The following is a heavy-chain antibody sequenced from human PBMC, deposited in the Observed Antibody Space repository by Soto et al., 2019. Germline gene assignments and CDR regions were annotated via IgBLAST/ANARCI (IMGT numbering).Heavy chain of an antibody. CDR2: IYYSGST. V-gene: IGHV4-39*01. CDR1: GGSISSSSYY. J-gene: IGHJ4*02. CDR3: ARHERDFWSGYYNGGFDY. Sequence: SETLSLTCTVSGGSISSSSYYWGWIRQPPXKGLERIGSIYYSGSTYYNPSLKSRVTISVDTSKNQFSLKLSSVTTADTAVYYCARHERDFWSGYYNGGFDYWGQGTLVTVSS. D-gene: IGHD3-3*01.